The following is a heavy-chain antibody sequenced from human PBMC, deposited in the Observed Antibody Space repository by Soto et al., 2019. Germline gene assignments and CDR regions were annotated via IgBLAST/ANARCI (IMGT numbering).Heavy chain of an antibody. CDR2: INPMSGAT. D-gene: IGHD2-21*01. V-gene: IGHV1-46*01. CDR3: ARDLAAGDL. CDR1: GYTFINYY. J-gene: IGHJ4*02. Sequence: QAHLVQSGAEVREPGASVKVSCRTSGYTFINYYIPWVRQAPGHGLEWMAIINPMSGATNYAQKFQGRITLTMDTTTPTVYMEVSSLTSEATAVYYCARDLAAGDLWGQGTLVTVSS.